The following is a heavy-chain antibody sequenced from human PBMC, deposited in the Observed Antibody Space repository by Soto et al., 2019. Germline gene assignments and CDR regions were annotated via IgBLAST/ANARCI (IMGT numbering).Heavy chain of an antibody. CDR3: ATGGITMVRGVIIQSYYYGMDV. J-gene: IGHJ6*02. Sequence: GASVKVSCKVSRYTLTELSMHWVRQAPGKGLEWMGGFDPEDGETIYAQKFQGRVTMTEDTSTDTAYMELSSLRSEDTAVYYCATGGITMVRGVIIQSYYYGMDVWGQGTTVTVSS. CDR2: FDPEDGET. D-gene: IGHD3-10*01. CDR1: RYTLTELS. V-gene: IGHV1-24*01.